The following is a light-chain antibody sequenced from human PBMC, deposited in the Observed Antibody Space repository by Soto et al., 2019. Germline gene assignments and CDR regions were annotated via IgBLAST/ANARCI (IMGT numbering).Light chain of an antibody. J-gene: IGKJ1*01. V-gene: IGKV3-15*01. Sequence: ETVMTQSPATLSVSPGERATLSCRASQGVSSNLAWYQQKTGQAPRLLIYDASTRATGIPARFSGSGSGTEFTLTISSLQSEDFAVYYCQQYNKWPRTFGQGTKVEIK. CDR1: QGVSSN. CDR2: DAS. CDR3: QQYNKWPRT.